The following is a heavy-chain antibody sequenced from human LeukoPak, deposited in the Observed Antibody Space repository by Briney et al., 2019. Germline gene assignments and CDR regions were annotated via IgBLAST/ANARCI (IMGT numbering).Heavy chain of an antibody. Sequence: EASVKVSCKASGYSFTSYGISWVRQAPGQGLEWMGWINLNSGATNYAQKYQGRVTMTRDTSISTAYMELSRLRSDDTAIYYCASWAGGNEPVASFDYWGQGTLVTVSS. CDR3: ASWAGGNEPVASFDY. CDR1: GYSFTSYG. D-gene: IGHD1-14*01. CDR2: INLNSGAT. J-gene: IGHJ4*02. V-gene: IGHV1-2*02.